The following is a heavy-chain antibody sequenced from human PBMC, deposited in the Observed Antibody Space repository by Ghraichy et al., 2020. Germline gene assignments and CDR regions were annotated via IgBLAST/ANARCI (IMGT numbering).Heavy chain of an antibody. J-gene: IGHJ6*02. CDR1: GFTFSSYG. CDR3: ANIDCGGDCYPISYGMDV. V-gene: IGHV3-30*18. D-gene: IGHD2-21*02. Sequence: LSLTCAASGFTFSSYGMHWVRQAPGKGLEWVAVISYDGSNKYYADSVKGRFTISRDNSKNTLYLQMNSLRAEDTAVYYCANIDCGGDCYPISYGMDVWGQGTTVTVSS. CDR2: ISYDGSNK.